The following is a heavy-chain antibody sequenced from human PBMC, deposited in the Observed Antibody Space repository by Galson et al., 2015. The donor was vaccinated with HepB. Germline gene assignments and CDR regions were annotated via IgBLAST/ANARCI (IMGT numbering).Heavy chain of an antibody. Sequence: SLRLSCAASGFTVSSNYMSWVRQAPGKGLEWVSIIYSGGSTYYADSVKGRFTISRDNSKNTLYLQMNSLRAEDTAVYYCARDSQYYYYGMDVWGQGTLVTVSS. CDR2: IYSGGST. V-gene: IGHV3-53*01. CDR3: ARDSQYYYYGMDV. CDR1: GFTVSSNY. J-gene: IGHJ6*02.